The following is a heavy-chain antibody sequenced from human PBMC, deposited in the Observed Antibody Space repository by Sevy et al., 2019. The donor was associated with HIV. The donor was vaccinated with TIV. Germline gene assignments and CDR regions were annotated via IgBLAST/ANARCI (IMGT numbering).Heavy chain of an antibody. J-gene: IGHJ3*02. CDR1: GFTFSSYA. D-gene: IGHD3-10*01. Sequence: GGSLRLSCAASGFTFSSYAMHWVRQAPGMGLEWVTVISYDGSNKYYADSVKGRFTISRDNSKNTLYLQMNSLRAEDTAVYYCARDPYYYGSGSYTPDIWGQGTMVTVSS. CDR3: ARDPYYYGSGSYTPDI. CDR2: ISYDGSNK. V-gene: IGHV3-30-3*01.